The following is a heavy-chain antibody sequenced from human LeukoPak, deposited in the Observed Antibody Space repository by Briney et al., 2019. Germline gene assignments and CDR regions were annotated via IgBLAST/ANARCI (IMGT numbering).Heavy chain of an antibody. J-gene: IGHJ3*02. CDR1: GFTFSSYG. CDR2: IWYDGSNK. D-gene: IGHD4-17*01. CDR3: ARAYGDYGRAAFDI. V-gene: IGHV3-33*01. Sequence: GGSLRLSCAASGFTFSSYGMHWVRQAPGKGLEWVAVIWYDGSNKYYADSVKGRFTISRDNSKNTLYLQMNSLRAEDTAVYYCARAYGDYGRAAFDIWGQGTMVTVSS.